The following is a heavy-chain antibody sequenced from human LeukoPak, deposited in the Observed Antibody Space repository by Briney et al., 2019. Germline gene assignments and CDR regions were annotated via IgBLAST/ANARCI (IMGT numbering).Heavy chain of an antibody. V-gene: IGHV1-8*01. CDR2: MNPNSANT. Sequence: EASVKVSCKASGYTFTSSDIHWVRQATGQGLEWMGWMNPNSANTGCAQKFQGRVTITRNTSISTAYMELSSLRSEDTAVYYCARAGYDFWSGYYTPGDYYYYMDVWGKGTTVTVSS. J-gene: IGHJ6*03. CDR3: ARAGYDFWSGYYTPGDYYYYMDV. D-gene: IGHD3-3*01. CDR1: GYTFTSSD.